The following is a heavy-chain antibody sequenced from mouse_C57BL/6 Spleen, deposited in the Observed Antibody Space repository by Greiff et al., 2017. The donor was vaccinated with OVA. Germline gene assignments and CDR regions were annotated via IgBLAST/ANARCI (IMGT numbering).Heavy chain of an antibody. CDR3: AREDYDYFDV. D-gene: IGHD2-4*01. J-gene: IGHJ1*03. Sequence: EVQLQQSGPELVKPGASVKIPCKASGYTFTDYNMDWVKQSHGKSLEWIGDINPNNGGTIYNQKFKGKATLTVDKSSSTAYMELRSLTSEDTAVYYCAREDYDYFDVWGTGTTVTVSS. CDR2: INPNNGGT. CDR1: GYTFTDYN. V-gene: IGHV1-18*01.